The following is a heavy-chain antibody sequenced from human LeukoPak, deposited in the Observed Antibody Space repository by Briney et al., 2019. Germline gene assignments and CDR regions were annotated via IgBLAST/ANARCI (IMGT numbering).Heavy chain of an antibody. CDR1: GFTFSSYA. CDR2: ISGSGGST. Sequence: GGSLRLSCAASGFTFSSYAMSWVRQAPGKGLEWVSAISGSGGSTYYADSVKGRFTISRDNSKNTLYLQMNSLRAEGTAVYYCAKDSCSSTSCYFAFDYWGRGTLVTVSS. J-gene: IGHJ4*02. CDR3: AKDSCSSTSCYFAFDY. D-gene: IGHD2-2*01. V-gene: IGHV3-23*01.